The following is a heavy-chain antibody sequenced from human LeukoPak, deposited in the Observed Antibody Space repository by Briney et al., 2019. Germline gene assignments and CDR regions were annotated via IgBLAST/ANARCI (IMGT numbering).Heavy chain of an antibody. CDR2: IDNDGNGI. D-gene: IGHD3-3*01. J-gene: IGHJ6*03. CDR3: ATGGGWEPSSGVVTHIDV. V-gene: IGHV3-74*01. Sequence: PGGSLRLSCAASGCMFSGYWMHWVRQGPEKGLELVSRIDNDGNGIIYADSVKGRFTTSRDNAKNTLYLQMSSLRVEDTAVYYCATGGGWEPSSGVVTHIDVWGKGTTVTVSS. CDR1: GCMFSGYW.